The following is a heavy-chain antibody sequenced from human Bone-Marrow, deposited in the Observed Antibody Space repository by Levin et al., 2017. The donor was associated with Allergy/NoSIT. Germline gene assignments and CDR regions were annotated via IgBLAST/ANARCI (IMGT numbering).Heavy chain of an antibody. CDR3: AKGRDRRYCSGGSCPLGVNWFDP. CDR1: GFTFDDYA. V-gene: IGHV3-9*01. CDR2: ISWNSGSI. J-gene: IGHJ5*02. Sequence: SLKISCAASGFTFDDYAMHWVRQAPGKGLEWVSGISWNSGSIGYADSVKGRFTISRDNAKNSLYLQMNSLRAEDTALYYCAKGRDRRYCSGGSCPLGVNWFDPWGQGTLVTVSS. D-gene: IGHD2-15*01.